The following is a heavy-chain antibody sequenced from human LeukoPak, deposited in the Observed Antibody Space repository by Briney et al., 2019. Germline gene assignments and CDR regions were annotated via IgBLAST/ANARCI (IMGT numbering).Heavy chain of an antibody. CDR2: IQNDGNNK. J-gene: IGHJ4*02. D-gene: IGHD6-6*01. CDR3: ARDWGTSSLYLVN. Sequence: PGGSLRLSCAASGFTFSSNGMHWVRQAPGKGLEWVAFIQNDGNNKKYADSVKGRFTISRDNSKNTLYLQMNSLRVEDTAVYYCARDWGTSSLYLVNWGQGILVTVSS. CDR1: GFTFSSNG. V-gene: IGHV3-30*02.